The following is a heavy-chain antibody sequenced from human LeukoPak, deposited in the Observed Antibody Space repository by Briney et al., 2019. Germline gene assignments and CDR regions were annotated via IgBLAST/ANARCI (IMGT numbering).Heavy chain of an antibody. V-gene: IGHV1-69*13. Sequence: SVKVSCKASGGTFSSYAISWVRQAPGQGLEWMGGIIPIFGTANYAQKFQGRVTITADESTSTAYMELSGLRSEDTAVYYCAREYCGGDCYSGYYFDYWGQGTLVTVSS. CDR2: IIPIFGTA. D-gene: IGHD2-21*02. CDR1: GGTFSSYA. J-gene: IGHJ4*02. CDR3: AREYCGGDCYSGYYFDY.